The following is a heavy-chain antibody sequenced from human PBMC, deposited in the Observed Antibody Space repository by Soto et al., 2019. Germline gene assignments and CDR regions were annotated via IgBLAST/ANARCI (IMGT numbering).Heavy chain of an antibody. CDR2: VYYSGST. J-gene: IGHJ4*02. CDR1: GGSISSYY. V-gene: IGHV4-59*08. Sequence: PSETLSLTCTVSGGSISSYYWSWIRQPPGKGLEWIGYVYYSGSTNYNPSLRSRVTISVDTSKNQFSLKLSSVTAADTAVYYCARHYVASYYGSGSYYNVWYFDYWGQGTLVTVSS. D-gene: IGHD3-10*01. CDR3: ARHYVASYYGSGSYYNVWYFDY.